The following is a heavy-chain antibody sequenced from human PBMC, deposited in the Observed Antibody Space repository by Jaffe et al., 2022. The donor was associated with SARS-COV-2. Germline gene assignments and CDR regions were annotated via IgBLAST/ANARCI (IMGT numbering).Heavy chain of an antibody. CDR3: ARPPTYYYGSGDYYGMDV. CDR2: ISSSSSYI. CDR1: GFTFSSYS. J-gene: IGHJ6*02. Sequence: EVQLVESGGGLVKPGGSLRLSCAASGFTFSSYSMNWVRQAPGKGLEWVSSISSSSSYIYYADSVKGRFTISRDNAKNSLYLQMNSLRAEDTAVYYCARPPTYYYGSGDYYGMDVWGQGTTVTVSS. V-gene: IGHV3-21*01. D-gene: IGHD3-10*01.